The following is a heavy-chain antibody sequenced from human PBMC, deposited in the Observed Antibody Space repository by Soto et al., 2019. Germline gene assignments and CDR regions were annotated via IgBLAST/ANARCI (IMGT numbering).Heavy chain of an antibody. D-gene: IGHD3-3*01. J-gene: IGHJ3*02. Sequence: GGSLRLSCAASGFTFDDYGMSWVRQAPGKGLEWVSGINWNGGSTGYADSVKGRFTVSRDNAKNSLYLQMNSLRAEDTALYHCAKFDFWSGSLDDAFDIWGQGTMVTVSS. CDR2: INWNGGST. CDR1: GFTFDDYG. CDR3: AKFDFWSGSLDDAFDI. V-gene: IGHV3-20*01.